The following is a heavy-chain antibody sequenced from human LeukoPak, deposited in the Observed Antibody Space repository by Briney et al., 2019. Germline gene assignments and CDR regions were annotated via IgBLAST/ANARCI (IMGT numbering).Heavy chain of an antibody. CDR3: AKTPLYSNYYDY. D-gene: IGHD4-11*01. J-gene: IGHJ4*02. V-gene: IGHV3-23*01. CDR1: GFTFSSSA. CDR2: ISNNGGYT. Sequence: GGSLRLSCAASGFTFSSSAMSWVRQAPGKGLEWVSAISNNGGYTYYADSVQGRFTISRDNSKSTLCLQMNSLRAEDTAVYYCAKTPLYSNYYDYWGQGTLVTVSS.